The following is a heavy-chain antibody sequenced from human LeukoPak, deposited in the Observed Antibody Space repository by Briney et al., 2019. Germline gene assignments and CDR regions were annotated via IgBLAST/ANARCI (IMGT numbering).Heavy chain of an antibody. CDR2: ISSSGSTI. D-gene: IGHD1-1*01. V-gene: IGHV3-48*03. Sequence: GGSLRLSCAASGFTFSSYEMNWVRQAPGKGLEWVSYISSSGSTIYYADSVKGRFTISRDNAKNSLYLQMNSLRVEDTAVYYCARSAGTWFDPWGQETLVTVSS. CDR1: GFTFSSYE. J-gene: IGHJ5*02. CDR3: ARSAGTWFDP.